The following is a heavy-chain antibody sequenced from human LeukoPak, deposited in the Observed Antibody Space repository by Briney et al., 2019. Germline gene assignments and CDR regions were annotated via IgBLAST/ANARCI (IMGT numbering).Heavy chain of an antibody. V-gene: IGHV3-30*02. J-gene: IGHJ4*02. CDR3: AREGEGY. CDR2: IRYDGSNE. Sequence: PGGSLRLSCAASGFTFSSYGMHWVRQAPGKGLEWVSFIRYDGSNEYYADSVRGRFTISRDNSKNTLYLQMNSLRAEDTAVYYCAREGEGYWGQGTLVTVSS. D-gene: IGHD1-26*01. CDR1: GFTFSSYG.